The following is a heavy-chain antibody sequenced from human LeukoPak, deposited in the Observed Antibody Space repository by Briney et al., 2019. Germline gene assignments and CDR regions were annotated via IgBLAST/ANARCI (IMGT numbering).Heavy chain of an antibody. CDR2: IYYSGST. CDR3: TREASDIGLIWFGEHQGNWFDP. CDR1: GGSISSGDYY. V-gene: IGHV4-30-4*08. J-gene: IGHJ5*02. Sequence: SQTLSLTCTVSGGSISSGDYYWSWIRQPPGKGLEWIGYIYYSGSTYCNPSLKSRVTISVDKSKNQFSLKLSSVTAADTAVYYCTREASDIGLIWFGEHQGNWFDPWGQGTLVTVSS. D-gene: IGHD3-10*01.